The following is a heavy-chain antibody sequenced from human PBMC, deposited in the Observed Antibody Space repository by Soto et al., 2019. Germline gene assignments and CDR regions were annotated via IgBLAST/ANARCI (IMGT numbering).Heavy chain of an antibody. J-gene: IGHJ3*02. D-gene: IGHD4-17*01. CDR2: IYYSGST. CDR1: GGSISSSSYY. CDR3: ARPLPLGYGDYVDAFDI. Sequence: QLQLQESGPGLVKPSETLSLTCTVSGGSISSSSYYWGWIRQPPGKGLEWIGSIYYSGSTYYNPSLKSRVTISVDTSKNQFSLKLSSVTAADTAVYYCARPLPLGYGDYVDAFDIWGQGTMVTVSS. V-gene: IGHV4-39*01.